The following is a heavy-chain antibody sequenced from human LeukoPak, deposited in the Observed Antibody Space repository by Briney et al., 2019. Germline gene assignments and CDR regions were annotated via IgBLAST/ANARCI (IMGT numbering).Heavy chain of an antibody. D-gene: IGHD1-26*01. J-gene: IGHJ5*02. CDR2: INHSGST. CDR1: GGSFSGYY. CDR3: ARGPSYGGRWFDP. V-gene: IGHV4-34*01. Sequence: SETLSLTCAVYGGSFSGYYWSWIRRPPGKGLEWIGEINHSGSTNYNPSLKSRVTISVDTSKNQFSLKLSSVTAADTAVYYCARGPSYGGRWFDPWGQGTLVTVSS.